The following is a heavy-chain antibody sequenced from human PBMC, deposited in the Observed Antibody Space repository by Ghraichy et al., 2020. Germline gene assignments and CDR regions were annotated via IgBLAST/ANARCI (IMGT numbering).Heavy chain of an antibody. CDR1: GGSFSGYY. CDR3: ARGPGENEATIPESPYGMDV. D-gene: IGHD5-12*01. V-gene: IGHV4-34*01. J-gene: IGHJ6*02. CDR2: INHSGST. Sequence: SETLSLTCAVYGGSFSGYYWSWIRQPPGKGLEWIGEINHSGSTNYNPSLKSRVTISVDTSKNQFSLKLSSVTAADTAVYYCARGPGENEATIPESPYGMDVWGQGTTVTVSS.